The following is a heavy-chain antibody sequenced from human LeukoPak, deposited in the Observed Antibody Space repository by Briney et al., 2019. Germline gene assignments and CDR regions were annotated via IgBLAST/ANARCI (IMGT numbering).Heavy chain of an antibody. D-gene: IGHD2-2*01. V-gene: IGHV3-30*03. Sequence: GGSLRLSCAASGFTFSRYWMHWVRQAPGKGLEWVAIISYDGSDTYYADSVKGRFTISRDNPKNTLFLQLNSLRDEDAAIYYCARAGYCSSTSCSYVYHYYGMDVWGRGTTVTVSS. CDR3: ARAGYCSSTSCSYVYHYYGMDV. J-gene: IGHJ6*02. CDR1: GFTFSRYW. CDR2: ISYDGSDT.